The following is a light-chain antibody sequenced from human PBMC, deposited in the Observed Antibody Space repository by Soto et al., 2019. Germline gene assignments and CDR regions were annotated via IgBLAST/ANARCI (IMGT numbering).Light chain of an antibody. CDR3: QQSYSTPPS. Sequence: DIQMTQSPSSLSASVGHRVTITCRASQSISSYLNLYQQKPGKAPKLLIYAASSLQSGVPSRFSGSGSGTDFTLTISSLQPEDFATYYCQQSYSTPPSFGQGTRLEIK. J-gene: IGKJ5*01. CDR1: QSISSY. CDR2: AAS. V-gene: IGKV1-39*01.